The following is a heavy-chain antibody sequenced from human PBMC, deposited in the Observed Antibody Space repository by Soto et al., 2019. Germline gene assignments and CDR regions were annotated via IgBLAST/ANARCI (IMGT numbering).Heavy chain of an antibody. Sequence: QVQLVQSGAEVKKPGSSVKVSCKASGGTFSSYTISWVRQAPGQGLEWMGRIIPILGIANYAQKFQGRVTITADKATSTAYMELSSLRSEDTVVYYCAREGDYPYGMDVWGQGTTVTVSS. J-gene: IGHJ6*02. CDR1: GGTFSSYT. V-gene: IGHV1-69*08. CDR2: IIPILGIA. CDR3: AREGDYPYGMDV. D-gene: IGHD3-16*01.